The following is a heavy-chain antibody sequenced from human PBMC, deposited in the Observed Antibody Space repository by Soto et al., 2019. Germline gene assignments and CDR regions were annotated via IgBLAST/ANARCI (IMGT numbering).Heavy chain of an antibody. CDR1: AGTFSSYA. Sequence: ASVKVACKASAGTFSSYAISWVRQAPGQGLEWMGGIIPIFGTANYAQKFQGRVTVTADESTSTAYMELSSLRSEDTAVYYCARSIYYDSSGYGLHWGQGTLVTVSS. CDR3: ARSIYYDSSGYGLH. D-gene: IGHD3-22*01. CDR2: IIPIFGTA. V-gene: IGHV1-69*13. J-gene: IGHJ4*02.